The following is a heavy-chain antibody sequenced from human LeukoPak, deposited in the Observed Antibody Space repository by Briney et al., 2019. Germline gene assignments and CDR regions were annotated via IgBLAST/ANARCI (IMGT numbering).Heavy chain of an antibody. CDR1: GFXFSSYS. CDR2: ISSSSSYI. CDR3: ARGPGRSSTSCYDY. V-gene: IGHV3-21*01. D-gene: IGHD2-2*01. J-gene: IGHJ4*02. Sequence: GGSLRLSCAASGFXFSSYSINWVRQAPGKGREWVSVISSSSSYIYYADSVKGRFTIPRDNAKNSLYLQMNSLRAEDTAVYYCARGPGRSSTSCYDYWGQGTLVTVSS.